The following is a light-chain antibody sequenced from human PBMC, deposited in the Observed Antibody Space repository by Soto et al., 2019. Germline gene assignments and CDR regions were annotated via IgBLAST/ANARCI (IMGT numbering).Light chain of an antibody. CDR2: DAS. CDR1: QDISDY. V-gene: IGKV1-33*01. CDR3: QQYDNLPFT. Sequence: DIQLTQSPSSLSASVGDRVTITCQASQDISDYLNWYQQKPGKAPNILIYDASNLETGVTSRFSGSGSGTDFTFTISSLQPEDFATYYCQQYDNLPFTFGPGTRVDIK. J-gene: IGKJ3*01.